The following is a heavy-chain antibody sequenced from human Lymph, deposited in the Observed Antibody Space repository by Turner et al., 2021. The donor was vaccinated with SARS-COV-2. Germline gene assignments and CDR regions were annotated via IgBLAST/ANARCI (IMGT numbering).Heavy chain of an antibody. CDR3: ATVLCTGSSCYYYGMDV. V-gene: IGHV1-24*01. Sequence: QVQLVQSGAEVKKPGASVKVSCKVSGYTLTELSMHWVRQAPGKGLEWMGVFDPEDGEIIYAQKFQGRVTMNEDTSTDTAYMELSSLRSEDTAVYYCATVLCTGSSCYYYGMDVWGQGTTVTVSS. D-gene: IGHD2-15*01. J-gene: IGHJ6*02. CDR2: FDPEDGEI. CDR1: GYTLTELS.